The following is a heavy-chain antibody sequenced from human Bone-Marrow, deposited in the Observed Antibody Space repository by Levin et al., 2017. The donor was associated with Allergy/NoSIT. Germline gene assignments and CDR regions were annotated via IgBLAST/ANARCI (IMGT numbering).Heavy chain of an antibody. J-gene: IGHJ6*02. CDR3: ARSSFYGMDV. D-gene: IGHD3-9*01. V-gene: IGHV4-59*08. CDR1: GGAITSHY. CDR2: IYYLGTT. Sequence: NTSETLSLTCTVSGGAITSHYWSWIRQPPGKGLEWIGYIYYLGTTNYSPSLQSRVSISKDTSNNQFSLKLTSVTAADTAVYYCARSSFYGMDVWGQGTTVTVSS.